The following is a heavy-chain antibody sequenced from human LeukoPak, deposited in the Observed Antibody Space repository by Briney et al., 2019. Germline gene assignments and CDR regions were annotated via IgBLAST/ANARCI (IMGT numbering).Heavy chain of an antibody. J-gene: IGHJ4*02. D-gene: IGHD2-15*01. CDR3: ARVEVVVVAANYYFDY. CDR1: GGSFSGYY. V-gene: IGHV4-34*01. Sequence: SETLSLTCAVYGGSFSGYYWSWIRQHPGKGLEWIGEINHSGSTNYNPSLKSRVIISVDTSKNQFSLKLSSVTAADTAVYYCARVEVVVVAANYYFDYWGQGTLVTVSS. CDR2: INHSGST.